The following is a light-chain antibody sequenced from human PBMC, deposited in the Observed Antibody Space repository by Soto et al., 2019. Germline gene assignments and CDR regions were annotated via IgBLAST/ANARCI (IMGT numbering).Light chain of an antibody. CDR3: SSYAGSNKV. Sequence: QSALTQPPSASGYPGQSVTISCTGTSSDVGGYNYVSWYQQHPGKAPKLMIYEVSKRPSGVPDRFSGSKSGNTASLTVSGLQGEDEADYYCSSYAGSNKVFGGGTKLTVL. CDR1: SSDVGGYNY. CDR2: EVS. V-gene: IGLV2-8*01. J-gene: IGLJ2*01.